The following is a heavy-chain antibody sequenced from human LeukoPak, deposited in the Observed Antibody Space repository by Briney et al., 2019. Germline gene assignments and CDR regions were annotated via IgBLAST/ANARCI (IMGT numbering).Heavy chain of an antibody. D-gene: IGHD1-14*01. CDR3: ALAGTYGPFDY. V-gene: IGHV4-61*02. J-gene: IGHJ4*02. CDR2: IYTSGST. CDR1: GGSISSGSYY. Sequence: SETLSLTCTVSGGSISSGSYYWSWIRQPAGKGLEWIGRIYTSGSTNYNPSLKSRVTISVDTSKNQFSLKLSSVTAADTAVYYCALAGTYGPFDYWGQGTLVTVSS.